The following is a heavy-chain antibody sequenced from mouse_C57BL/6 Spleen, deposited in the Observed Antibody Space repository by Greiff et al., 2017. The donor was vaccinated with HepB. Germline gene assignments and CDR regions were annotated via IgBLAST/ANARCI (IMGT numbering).Heavy chain of an antibody. Sequence: EVKLVESGGGLVKPGGSLKLSCAASGFTFSSYAMSWVRQTPEKRLEWVATISDGGSYTYYPDNVKGRFTISRDNAKNNLYLQMSHLKSEDTAMYYCARVHGSSYWYFDVWGTGTTVTVSS. J-gene: IGHJ1*03. D-gene: IGHD1-1*01. V-gene: IGHV5-4*03. CDR2: ISDGGSYT. CDR1: GFTFSSYA. CDR3: ARVHGSSYWYFDV.